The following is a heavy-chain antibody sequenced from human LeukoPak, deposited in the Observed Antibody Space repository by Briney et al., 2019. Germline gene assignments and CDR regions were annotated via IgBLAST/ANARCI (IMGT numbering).Heavy chain of an antibody. CDR1: GGSISSYY. CDR2: IYTSGST. J-gene: IGHJ3*02. Sequence: SETLSLTCTVSGGSISSYYWSWIRQPAGKGLEWIGRIYTSGSTNYNPSLKSRVTMSVDTSKNQFSLKLSSVTAADTAVYYCARDGYYDILTGYHPNDAFDIWGQGTMVTVSS. D-gene: IGHD3-9*01. CDR3: ARDGYYDILTGYHPNDAFDI. V-gene: IGHV4-4*07.